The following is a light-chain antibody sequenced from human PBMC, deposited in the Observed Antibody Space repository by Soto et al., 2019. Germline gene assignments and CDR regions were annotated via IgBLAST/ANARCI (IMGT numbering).Light chain of an antibody. Sequence: QSALTQPASVSGSPGQSITISCTGTSSDVGAYDHVSWYQQHPGKAPKLLIYEVTHRPSGVSNRFSGSKSGNTASLTISGLQAEDEADYYCSSYTTSGIYVSGTGTKGTVL. CDR3: SSYTTSGIYV. V-gene: IGLV2-14*01. CDR2: EVT. CDR1: SSDVGAYDH. J-gene: IGLJ1*01.